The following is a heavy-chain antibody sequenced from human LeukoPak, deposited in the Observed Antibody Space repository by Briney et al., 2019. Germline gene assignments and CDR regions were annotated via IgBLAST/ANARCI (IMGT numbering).Heavy chain of an antibody. V-gene: IGHV1-18*01. CDR2: ISAYNGNT. Sequence: ASVKVSCKASGYTFTSYGISWVRQAPGQGLEWMGWISAYNGNTNYAQKLQGRVTMTTDTSTSTAYMELRSLRSDDTAVYYCARDGIAAAGTVGEGTKKKIYYYYYYTDVWGKGTTVTVSS. CDR3: ARDGIAAAGTVGEGTKKKIYYYYYYTDV. CDR1: GYTFTSYG. J-gene: IGHJ6*03. D-gene: IGHD6-13*01.